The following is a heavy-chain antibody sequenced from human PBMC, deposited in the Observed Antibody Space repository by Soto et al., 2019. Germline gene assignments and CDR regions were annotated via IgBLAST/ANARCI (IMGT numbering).Heavy chain of an antibody. D-gene: IGHD3-16*02. CDR1: GGSISSYY. V-gene: IGHV4-59*12. Sequence: SETLSLTCTVSGGSISSYYWSWIRQPPGKGLEWIGYIYYSGSTNYNPSLKSRVTISVDTSNNQVSLELTSVAAADTAVYYCARGISYRWVYWGQGTLVTVSS. CDR2: IYYSGST. CDR3: ARGISYRWVY. J-gene: IGHJ4*02.